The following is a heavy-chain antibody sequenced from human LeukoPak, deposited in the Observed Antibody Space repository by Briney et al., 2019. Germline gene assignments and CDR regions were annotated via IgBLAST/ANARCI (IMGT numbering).Heavy chain of an antibody. Sequence: GGSLRLSCAASGFTFSSYAVHWVRQAPGKGLEWVAVISYDGSNKYYADSVKGRFTISRDNSKNTLYLQMNSLRAEDTAVYYCARALGSGYYHDAFDIWGQGTMVTVSS. CDR3: ARALGSGYYHDAFDI. CDR1: GFTFSSYA. V-gene: IGHV3-30-3*01. J-gene: IGHJ3*02. D-gene: IGHD3-22*01. CDR2: ISYDGSNK.